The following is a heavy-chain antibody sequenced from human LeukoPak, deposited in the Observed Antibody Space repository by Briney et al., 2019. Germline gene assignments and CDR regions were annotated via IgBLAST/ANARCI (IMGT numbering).Heavy chain of an antibody. Sequence: GGSLRLSCAASGFTFSSYGMHWVRQAPGKGLEWVAVIWYDGSNKYYADSVKGRFTISRDNSKNTLYLQMNTLRAEDTAVYYCARDTFGGVIAPGAFDIWGQGTMVTVSS. CDR3: ARDTFGGVIAPGAFDI. J-gene: IGHJ3*02. CDR1: GFTFSSYG. CDR2: IWYDGSNK. D-gene: IGHD3-16*02. V-gene: IGHV3-33*01.